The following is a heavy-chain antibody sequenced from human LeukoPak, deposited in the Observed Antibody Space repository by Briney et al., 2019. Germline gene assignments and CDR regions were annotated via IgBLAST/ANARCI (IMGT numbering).Heavy chain of an antibody. J-gene: IGHJ4*02. CDR1: EFTF. D-gene: IGHD3-22*01. V-gene: IGHV3-30-3*01. Sequence: GKSLRLSCAASEFTFRVRQAPGRGLEWVALISFDGSNEFYADSARGRFTISRDNAKNSLYLQMNSLRAEDTAVYYCARHYYFDSGAYYYREFDYWSQGTLVTVSS. CDR2: ISFDGSNE. CDR3: ARHYYFDSGAYYYREFDY.